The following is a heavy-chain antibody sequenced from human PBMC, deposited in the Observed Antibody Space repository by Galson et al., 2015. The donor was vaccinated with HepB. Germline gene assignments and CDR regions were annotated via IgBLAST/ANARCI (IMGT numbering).Heavy chain of an antibody. V-gene: IGHV3-7*03. J-gene: IGHJ4*02. CDR2: VQKDGSDK. CDR1: GFIFTKYW. Sequence: SLRLSCATSGFIFTKYWMSWVRQAPGEGLEWVATVQKDGSDKNYADSVKGRFTISRDNAENSVFLHMSSLRAEDTGVYYCARSETGSYTDWGQGTLVTVSS. D-gene: IGHD1-26*01. CDR3: ARSETGSYTD.